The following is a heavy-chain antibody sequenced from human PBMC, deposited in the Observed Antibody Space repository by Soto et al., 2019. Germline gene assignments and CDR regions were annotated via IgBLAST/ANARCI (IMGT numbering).Heavy chain of an antibody. D-gene: IGHD3-3*01. CDR2: IIPIFGTA. CDR1: GGTFSSYA. V-gene: IGHV1-69*13. Sequence: ASVKVSCKASGGTFSSYAISWVRQAPGQGLEWMGGIIPIFGTANYAQKFQGRVTITADESTSTAYMELSSLRSEDTAVYYCATSTPFGVVINNWFDPWGQGTLVTVSS. CDR3: ATSTPFGVVINNWFDP. J-gene: IGHJ5*02.